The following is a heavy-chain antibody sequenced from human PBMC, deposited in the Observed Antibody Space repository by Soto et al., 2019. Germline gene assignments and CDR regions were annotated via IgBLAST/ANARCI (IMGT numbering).Heavy chain of an antibody. CDR2: INPSSGST. D-gene: IGHD6-6*01. CDR1: GYTFTGYY. V-gene: IGHV1-2*02. J-gene: IGHJ6*02. Sequence: ASVKVSCKASGYTFTGYYMHWVRQAPGQGLEWMGWINPSSGSTNYAQKFQGRVTMTRDTSISTVYMELSRLRSEDTAVYYCARVNFPGNPQYSSSSDYYYGMDVWGQGTTVTVSS. CDR3: ARVNFPGNPQYSSSSDYYYGMDV.